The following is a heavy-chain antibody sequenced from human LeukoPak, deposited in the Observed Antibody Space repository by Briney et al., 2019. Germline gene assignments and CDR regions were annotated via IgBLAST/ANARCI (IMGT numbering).Heavy chain of an antibody. Sequence: SETLSLTCTVSGGSISSSSYYWGWIRQPPGKGLEWIGSIYYSGSTYYNPSLKSRVTISVDTSKNQFSLKLSSVTAADTAVYYCARHRTRIMRMWPKNNGYYFDYWGQGTLVTVSS. CDR2: IYYSGST. D-gene: IGHD1/OR15-1a*01. CDR1: GGSISSSSYY. CDR3: ARHRTRIMRMWPKNNGYYFDY. V-gene: IGHV4-39*01. J-gene: IGHJ4*02.